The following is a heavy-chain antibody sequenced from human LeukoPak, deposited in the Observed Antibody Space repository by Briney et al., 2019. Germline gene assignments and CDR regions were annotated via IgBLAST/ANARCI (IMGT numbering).Heavy chain of an antibody. CDR2: ISGSGGST. CDR1: GFTFSSYA. CDR3: AKVPVNSGRPRPFDY. Sequence: GGSLRLSCAASGFTFSSYAMSWVRQAPGKGLEWVSAISGSGGSTYYADSVKGRFTISRDNSKNTLYLQMNSLRAEDTAVYYCAKVPVNSGRPRPFDYWGQGTLVTVSS. V-gene: IGHV3-23*01. D-gene: IGHD5-12*01. J-gene: IGHJ4*02.